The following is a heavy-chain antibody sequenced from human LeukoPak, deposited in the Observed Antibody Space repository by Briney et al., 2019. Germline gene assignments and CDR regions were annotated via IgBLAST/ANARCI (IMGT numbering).Heavy chain of an antibody. D-gene: IGHD4-17*01. V-gene: IGHV1-2*06. CDR3: ARVARSTVTIDY. Sequence: ASVKVSCKASGYTFTGYYMHWVRQAPGQGLEWMGRINPNSGGTSYAQKFQGRVTMTRDTSISTAYMELSRLRSDDTAVYYCARVARSTVTIDYWGQGTLVTVSS. CDR2: INPNSGGT. CDR1: GYTFTGYY. J-gene: IGHJ4*02.